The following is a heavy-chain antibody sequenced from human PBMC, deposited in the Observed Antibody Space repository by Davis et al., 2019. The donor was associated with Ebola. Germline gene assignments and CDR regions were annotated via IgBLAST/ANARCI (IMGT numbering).Heavy chain of an antibody. D-gene: IGHD2-8*02. V-gene: IGHV4-39*01. CDR3: ARQDCTGGGCYFQPIGRWIDY. CDR1: GGSFTSSDYY. Sequence: PSETLSLTCTVSGGSFTSSDYYWAWIRQPPGKGLEWIGSIFHGGNTFYNPPLQSRVTISVDTSKSQFFLKVTSVTAADTAVYYCARQDCTGGGCYFQPIGRWIDYWGPGTLVTISS. J-gene: IGHJ4*02. CDR2: IFHGGNT.